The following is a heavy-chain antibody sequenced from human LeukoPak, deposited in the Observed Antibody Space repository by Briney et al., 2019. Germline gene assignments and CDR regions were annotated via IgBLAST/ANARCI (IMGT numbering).Heavy chain of an antibody. V-gene: IGHV4-59*11. Sequence: SEALSLTCTVSGVSIRNHYWSWIRQPPGKGLEWIEYIYDSETTNYHPSLKSRVTMSLDTSKHQFSLKLSSVTSAGTALYYCATRPGGSTWHGVCDFWSRGTLVTVSS. D-gene: IGHD6-13*01. CDR1: GVSIRNHY. J-gene: IGHJ4*02. CDR3: ATRPGGSTWHGVCDF. CDR2: IYDSETT.